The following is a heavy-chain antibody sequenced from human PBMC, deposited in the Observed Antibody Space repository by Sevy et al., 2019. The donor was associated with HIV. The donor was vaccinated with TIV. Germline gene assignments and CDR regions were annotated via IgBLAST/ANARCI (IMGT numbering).Heavy chain of an antibody. CDR3: ATSRSGYLDSSGYYIY. D-gene: IGHD3-22*01. V-gene: IGHV5-51*01. Sequence: GESLKISCRGSGYSFTSHWIGWVRHMPGKGLEWMGIIYPGDSDTRYSPSFQGQVTFSADKSISTACLQWSSLKASDTAMYYCATSRSGYLDSSGYYIYWGQGTLVTVSS. CDR2: IYPGDSDT. J-gene: IGHJ4*02. CDR1: GYSFTSHW.